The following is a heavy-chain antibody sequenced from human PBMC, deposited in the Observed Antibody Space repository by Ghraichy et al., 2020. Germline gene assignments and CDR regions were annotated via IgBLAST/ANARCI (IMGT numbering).Heavy chain of an antibody. Sequence: GGSLRLSCAASGFTFSSYAMSWVRQAPGKGLEWVSAISGSGGNTYYADSVKGRFTFSRDNSKNTLYLQMNSLRAEDTAVYYCAKDVGRWGGSCFHHWGQGTLVTVSS. J-gene: IGHJ1*01. CDR1: GFTFSSYA. D-gene: IGHD2-15*01. CDR2: ISGSGGNT. V-gene: IGHV3-23*01. CDR3: AKDVGRWGGSCFHH.